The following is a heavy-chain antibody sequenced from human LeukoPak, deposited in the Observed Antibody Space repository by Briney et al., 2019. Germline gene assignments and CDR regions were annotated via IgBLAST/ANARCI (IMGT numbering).Heavy chain of an antibody. D-gene: IGHD5-12*01. J-gene: IGHJ3*02. Sequence: ASVKVSCKASGYTFTSYGISWVRQAPGQGLEWMGIINPSGGSTSYAQKFQGRVTMTRDMSTSTVYMELSSLRSEDTAVYYCARRFYCGYDRAFDIWGQGTMVTVSS. V-gene: IGHV1-46*01. CDR2: INPSGGST. CDR3: ARRFYCGYDRAFDI. CDR1: GYTFTSYG.